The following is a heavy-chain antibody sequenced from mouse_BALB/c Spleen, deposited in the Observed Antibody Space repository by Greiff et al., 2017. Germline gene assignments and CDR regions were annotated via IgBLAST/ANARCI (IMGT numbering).Heavy chain of an antibody. V-gene: IGHV3-2*02. CDR1: GYSITSDYA. D-gene: IGHD1-1*01. J-gene: IGHJ4*01. CDR2: ISYSGST. CDR3: ARHYGSSPYYYAMDY. Sequence: VQLQQSGPGLVKPSQSLSLTCTVTGYSITSDYAWNWIRQFPGNKLEWMGYISYSGSTSYNPSLKSRISITRDTSKNQFFLQLNSVTTEDTATYYCARHYGSSPYYYAMDYWGQGTSVTVSS.